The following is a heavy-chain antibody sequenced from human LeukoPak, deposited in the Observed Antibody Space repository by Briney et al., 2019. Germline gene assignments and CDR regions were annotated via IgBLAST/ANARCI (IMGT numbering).Heavy chain of an antibody. CDR3: AKQLSSNAN. V-gene: IGHV3-7*01. CDR1: GFTFSAYS. D-gene: IGHD5-18*01. CDR2: TNQDGSEK. Sequence: PGGSLRLSCAASGFTFSAYSMNWVRQAPGKGLEWVANTNQDGSEKYYADSVKGRFTISRDNAKNSLYLQMNGLRAEDTAVYYCAKQLSSNANSGQGTLVTVSS. J-gene: IGHJ4*02.